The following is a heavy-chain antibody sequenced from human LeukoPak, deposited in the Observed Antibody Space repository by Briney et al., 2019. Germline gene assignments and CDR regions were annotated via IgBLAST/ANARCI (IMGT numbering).Heavy chain of an antibody. D-gene: IGHD3-22*01. V-gene: IGHV4-39*01. CDR3: ARQRDYYDTSGYDYFDY. CDR2: IHYSGST. CDR1: GGSISSSGYF. Sequence: NPSETLSLTCAVSGGSISSSGYFWGWIRQPPGKGLDWIGSIHYSGSTYYNPSLKSRVTISVDTSKNQFSLKLSSVTAADTAVYYCARQRDYYDTSGYDYFDYWGQGTLVTVSS. J-gene: IGHJ4*02.